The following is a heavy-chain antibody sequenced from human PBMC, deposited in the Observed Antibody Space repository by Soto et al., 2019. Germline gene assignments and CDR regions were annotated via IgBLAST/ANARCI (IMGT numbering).Heavy chain of an antibody. J-gene: IGHJ5*02. V-gene: IGHV4-59*01. D-gene: IGHD4-4*01. CDR1: GGSINSYY. CDR3: GGGALTTWSYNNWFDP. CDR2: IYYSGST. Sequence: SETLSLTCTVSGGSINSYYWSWIRQPPGKGLEWIGYIYYSGSTNYNPSLKSRVTTSVDTSKNQFSLKLSSVTAADTAVYYCGGGALTTWSYNNWFDPWGQGTLVTVSS.